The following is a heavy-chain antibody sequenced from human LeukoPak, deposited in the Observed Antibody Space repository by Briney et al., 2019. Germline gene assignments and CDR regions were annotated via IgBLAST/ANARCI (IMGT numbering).Heavy chain of an antibody. CDR2: ISGSGGST. D-gene: IGHD3-10*01. V-gene: IGHV3-23*01. CDR3: AKDTGYYGSGSPYYFDY. CDR1: GFTFSSYA. Sequence: GGSQRLSCAASGFTFSSYAMSWVRQAPGKGLEWVSAISGSGGSTYYADSVKGRFTISRDNSKNTLYLQMNSLRAEDTAVYYCAKDTGYYGSGSPYYFDYWGQGTLVTVSS. J-gene: IGHJ4*02.